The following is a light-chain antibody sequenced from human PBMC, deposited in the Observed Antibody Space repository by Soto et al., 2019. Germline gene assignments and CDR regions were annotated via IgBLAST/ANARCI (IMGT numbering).Light chain of an antibody. CDR2: EVT. J-gene: IGLJ3*02. CDR3: TSYVGNDIWV. V-gene: IGLV2-8*01. Sequence: QSALTQPPSASGSPGQSVTISCTGTSSDVGAYKYVSWYQQYPGKAPKLMIYEVTKPPSGDPDRFSGSKSGNTASLAVSGHQAEDEADYYRTSYVGNDIWVFGGGTKLTVL. CDR1: SSDVGAYKY.